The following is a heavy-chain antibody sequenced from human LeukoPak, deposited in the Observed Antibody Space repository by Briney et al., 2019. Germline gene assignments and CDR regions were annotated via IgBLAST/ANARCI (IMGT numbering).Heavy chain of an antibody. CDR3: AGASGPFDY. CDR1: GFTFSIYG. D-gene: IGHD6-19*01. J-gene: IGHJ4*02. V-gene: IGHV3-33*01. Sequence: GGSLRLSCAASGFTFSIYGIHWVRQAPGKGLEWVAVIWSDGSNKYYADSVKGRFTISRDNSKSTLYLLMNSLRAEDTAVYYCAGASGPFDYWGQGTLVTVSS. CDR2: IWSDGSNK.